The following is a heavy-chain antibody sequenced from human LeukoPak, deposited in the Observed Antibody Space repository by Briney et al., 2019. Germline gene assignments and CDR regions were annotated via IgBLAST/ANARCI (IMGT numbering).Heavy chain of an antibody. CDR1: GFTFSTYN. CDR2: ISSSGSTI. D-gene: IGHD5-18*01. Sequence: PGGSLRLSCAASGFTFSTYNMNWIRQAPGKGLEWVSYISSSGSTIYYADSVKGRFTISRDNAKNSLYLQMNSLRAEDTAVYYCANLYSYGYSPIGGPWGQGTLVTVSS. V-gene: IGHV3-11*01. CDR3: ANLYSYGYSPIGGP. J-gene: IGHJ5*02.